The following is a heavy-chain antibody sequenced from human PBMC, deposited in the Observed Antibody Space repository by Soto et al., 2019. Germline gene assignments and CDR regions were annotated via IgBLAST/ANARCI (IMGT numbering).Heavy chain of an antibody. J-gene: IGHJ4*02. D-gene: IGHD6-13*01. CDR2: INPSGGST. Sequence: QVQLVQSGAEVKKPGASVKVSCKASGYTFTSYYMHWVRQAPGQGLEWMGIINPSGGSTSYAQKFQGRVTMTRDTSTSTLYMELSSLRSEDTAVYYCASSGGRIAAPGDRDYWGQGTLVTVSS. CDR1: GYTFTSYY. CDR3: ASSGGRIAAPGDRDY. V-gene: IGHV1-46*03.